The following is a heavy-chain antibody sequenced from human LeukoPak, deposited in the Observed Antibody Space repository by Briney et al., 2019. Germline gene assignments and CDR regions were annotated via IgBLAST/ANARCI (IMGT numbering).Heavy chain of an antibody. CDR2: ISYDGSNK. CDR3: ARDAPRYCSSTSCYPPRGYYYYGMDV. D-gene: IGHD2-2*01. CDR1: GFTFSSYA. Sequence: GGSLRLSCAASGFTFSSYAMHWVRQAPGKGLEWVAVISYDGSNKYYADSVKGRFTISRDNSKNTLYLQMNSLRAEDTAVYYCARDAPRYCSSTSCYPPRGYYYYGMDVWGQGTTVTVSS. J-gene: IGHJ6*02. V-gene: IGHV3-30*04.